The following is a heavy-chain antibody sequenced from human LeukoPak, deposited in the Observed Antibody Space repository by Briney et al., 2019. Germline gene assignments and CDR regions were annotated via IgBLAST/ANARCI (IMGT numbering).Heavy chain of an antibody. CDR1: GGSFSGYY. V-gene: IGHV4-34*01. Sequence: SSETLSLTCAVYGGSFSGYYWSWIRQPPGKGLEWIGEINHSGSANYNPSLKSRVTLSIDKSKNQFSLNLNSVTAADTAVYYCARARRDSGFYKVDYWGQGTLVTVSS. CDR3: ARARRDSGFYKVDY. J-gene: IGHJ4*02. D-gene: IGHD3-3*01. CDR2: INHSGSA.